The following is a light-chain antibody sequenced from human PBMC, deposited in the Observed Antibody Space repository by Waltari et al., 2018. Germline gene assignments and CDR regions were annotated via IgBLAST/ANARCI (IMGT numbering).Light chain of an antibody. CDR2: KTS. Sequence: DIQMTQSPSALSTSVGDRVTITCRASQSLGNWLAWYQQKPGKAPKLLIYKTSILESGFPSRFSGSGSGTEFTLTISSLQPDDFATYYCQQYTSNWYTFGQGTKLEIK. J-gene: IGKJ2*01. CDR1: QSLGNW. CDR3: QQYTSNWYT. V-gene: IGKV1-5*03.